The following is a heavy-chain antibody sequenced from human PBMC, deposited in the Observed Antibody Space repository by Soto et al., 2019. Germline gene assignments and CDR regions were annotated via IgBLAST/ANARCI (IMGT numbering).Heavy chain of an antibody. Sequence: GGSLRLSCTASGFTFGDYAMSWFRQAPGKGLEWVGFIRSKAYGGTTEYAASVKGRFTISRDDSKSIAYLQMNSLKTEDTAVYYCTRSGDDYSNHEEFDYWGQGTLVTVSS. D-gene: IGHD4-4*01. CDR1: GFTFGDYA. J-gene: IGHJ4*02. CDR2: IRSKAYGGTT. V-gene: IGHV3-49*03. CDR3: TRSGDDYSNHEEFDY.